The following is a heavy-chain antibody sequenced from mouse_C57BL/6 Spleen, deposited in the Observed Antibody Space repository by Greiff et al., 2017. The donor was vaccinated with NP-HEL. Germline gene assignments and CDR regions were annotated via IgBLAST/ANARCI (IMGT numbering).Heavy chain of an antibody. CDR1: GYTFTSYW. CDR3: ARSGYDYGFDY. V-gene: IGHV1-52*01. J-gene: IGHJ2*01. D-gene: IGHD2-4*01. Sequence: QVQLQQPGAELVRPGSSVKLSCKASGYTFTSYWMHWVKQRPIQGLEWIGNIDPSDSDTHYTQKFKDKATLTVDKSASTAYMQLSSLTSEDSAVYYCARSGYDYGFDYWGQGTTLTVSS. CDR2: IDPSDSDT.